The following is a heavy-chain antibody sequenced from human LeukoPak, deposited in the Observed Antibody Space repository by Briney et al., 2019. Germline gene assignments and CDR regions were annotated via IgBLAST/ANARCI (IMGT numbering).Heavy chain of an antibody. J-gene: IGHJ4*02. V-gene: IGHV3-30*04. D-gene: IGHD5-12*01. Sequence: GRSLRLSCAASGFTFSSYAMHWVRQAPDKGLEWVAVISYDGSNKYYADSVKGRFTISRDNSKNTLYLQMNSLRAEDTAVHYCARVGKDSGYDWLYYFDYWGQGTLVTVSS. CDR3: ARVGKDSGYDWLYYFDY. CDR2: ISYDGSNK. CDR1: GFTFSSYA.